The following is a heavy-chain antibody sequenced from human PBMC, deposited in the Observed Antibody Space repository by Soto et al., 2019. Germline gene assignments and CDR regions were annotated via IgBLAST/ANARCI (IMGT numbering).Heavy chain of an antibody. Sequence: SETLSLTCTVSGGSISSSSYYWGWIRQPPGKGLEWIGSIYYSGSTYYNPSLKSRVTISVDTSKNQFSLKLSSVTAADTAVYYCARVSYYDFWSGYPPGYYYGMDVWGQGTTVTVSS. D-gene: IGHD3-3*01. J-gene: IGHJ6*02. CDR3: ARVSYYDFWSGYPPGYYYGMDV. V-gene: IGHV4-39*07. CDR1: GGSISSSSYY. CDR2: IYYSGST.